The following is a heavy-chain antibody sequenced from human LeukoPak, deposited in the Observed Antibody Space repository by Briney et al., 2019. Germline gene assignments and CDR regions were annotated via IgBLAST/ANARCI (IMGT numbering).Heavy chain of an antibody. J-gene: IGHJ3*02. CDR2: INPSGGST. D-gene: IGHD2-15*01. CDR1: GYTFTSYY. Sequence: GASVKVSCKASGYTFTSYYMHWVRQAPGQGLEWMGIINPSGGSTSYAQKFQGRVTMTRDMSTSTVYMELGSLRSEDTAVYYCARAPNCSGGSCPIDAFDIWGQGTMVTVSS. CDR3: ARAPNCSGGSCPIDAFDI. V-gene: IGHV1-46*01.